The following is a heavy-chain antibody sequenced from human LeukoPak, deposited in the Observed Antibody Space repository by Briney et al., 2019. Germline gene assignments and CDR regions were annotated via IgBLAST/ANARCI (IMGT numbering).Heavy chain of an antibody. J-gene: IGHJ3*02. V-gene: IGHV3-53*01. CDR1: GFTVSSNY. D-gene: IGHD3-22*01. CDR2: IYSGGST. Sequence: GGSLRLSCAASGFTVSSNYMSWVRQAPGKGLEWVSVIYSGGSTYYADSVKGRFTISSDNSKNTLYLQMNSLRAEDTAVYYCARLDYYDSSDAFDIWGQGTMVTVSS. CDR3: ARLDYYDSSDAFDI.